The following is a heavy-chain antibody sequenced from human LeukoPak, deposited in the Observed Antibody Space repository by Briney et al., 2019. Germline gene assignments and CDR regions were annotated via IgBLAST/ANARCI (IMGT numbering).Heavy chain of an antibody. CDR3: ARAVGSSESNWFDP. J-gene: IGHJ5*02. CDR1: GGSISSGSYY. CDR2: IYTSGST. V-gene: IGHV4-61*02. D-gene: IGHD6-19*01. Sequence: SQTLSLTCTVSGGSISSGSYYWSWIRQPAGKGLEWIGRIYTSGSTHYNPSLKSRVTISVDASKNQFSLNLNSVTAADTAVYYCARAVGSSESNWFDPWGQGTLATVSS.